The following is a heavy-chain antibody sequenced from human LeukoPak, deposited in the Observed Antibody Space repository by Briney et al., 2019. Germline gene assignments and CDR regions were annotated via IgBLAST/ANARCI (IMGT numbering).Heavy chain of an antibody. J-gene: IGHJ4*02. D-gene: IGHD6-6*01. CDR3: ARDEHSSSSTFDY. CDR2: ISSSSSYI. CDR1: GFTFSSYS. Sequence: GGSLRLSCAASGFTFSSYSMNWVRQAPGKGLEWVSSISSSSSYIYYADSVKGRFTISRDNAKNSLYLQMNSLRAEDTAVYYCARDEHSSSSTFDYWGQGTLVTVSS. V-gene: IGHV3-21*01.